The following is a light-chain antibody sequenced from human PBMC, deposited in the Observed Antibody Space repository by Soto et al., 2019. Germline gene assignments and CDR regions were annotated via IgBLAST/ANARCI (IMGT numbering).Light chain of an antibody. CDR2: DSN. CDR3: RVLDSSLTTYV. J-gene: IGLJ1*01. CDR1: SSKLGNFY. V-gene: IGLV1-51*01. Sequence: QSVLTQPALVSAAPGQKVTISCYGRSSKLGNFYVSWYQQLPGTAPNLRIYDSNKGPSGIPDRFFGPKSGTAATLGITGLPTRDEADYYGRVLDSSLTTYVCAAETKVAVL.